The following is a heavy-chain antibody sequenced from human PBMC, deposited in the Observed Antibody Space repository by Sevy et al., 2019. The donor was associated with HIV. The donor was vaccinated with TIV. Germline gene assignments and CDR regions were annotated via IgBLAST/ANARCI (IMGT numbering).Heavy chain of an antibody. CDR2: IHWNDDK. V-gene: IGHV2-5*01. CDR3: AHRSYTSGWYKVHFDP. Sequence: SGPTLVNPTQTLTLTCTFSEFSFNTAGVGVGWIRQPPGKALEWLALIHWNDDKYYNPSLSSRLTITKDTSENEVVLTMANMGPEDTATYFCAHRSYTSGWYKVHFDPWGQGTLVTVSS. CDR1: EFSFNTAGVG. J-gene: IGHJ5*02. D-gene: IGHD6-19*01.